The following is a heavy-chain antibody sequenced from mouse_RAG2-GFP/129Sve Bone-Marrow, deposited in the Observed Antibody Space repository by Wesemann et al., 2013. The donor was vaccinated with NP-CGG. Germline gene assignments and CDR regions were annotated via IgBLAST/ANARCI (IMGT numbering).Heavy chain of an antibody. D-gene: IGHD2-12*01. V-gene: IGHV3-2*02. CDR3: ATYDGFAY. CDR2: ISYSGST. Sequence: GYISYSGSTSYNPSLKSRISITRDTSKNQFFLQLNSVTTEDTATYYCATYDGFAYWGQGTLVTVSA. J-gene: IGHJ3*01.